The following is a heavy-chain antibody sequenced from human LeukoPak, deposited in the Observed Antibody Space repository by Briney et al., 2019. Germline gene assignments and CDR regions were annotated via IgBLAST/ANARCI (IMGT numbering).Heavy chain of an antibody. CDR1: GFTFSSYG. Sequence: GGSLRLSCAASGFTFSSYGMHWVRQAPGKGLEWVAVISYDGSNKYYADSVKGRFTISRDNSQNTLYLQMNSLRPEDTAVYYCTRELQADDYSNYYYYYMDVWGKGTTVTVSS. CDR2: ISYDGSNK. CDR3: TRELQADDYSNYYYYYMDV. V-gene: IGHV3-30*03. J-gene: IGHJ6*03. D-gene: IGHD4-11*01.